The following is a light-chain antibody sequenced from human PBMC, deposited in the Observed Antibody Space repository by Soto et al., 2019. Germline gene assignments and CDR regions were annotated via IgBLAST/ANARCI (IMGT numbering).Light chain of an antibody. CDR1: SSDVGGYKY. CDR2: EVS. J-gene: IGLJ2*01. V-gene: IGLV2-14*01. CDR3: SSYTSSSTVV. Sequence: QSVLTQPASVSGSPGQSITISCTGTSSDVGGYKYVSWHQQHPDKAPKLMIFEVSNRPSGVSARFSGSKSGNTASLTISGLQAEDEADYYCSSYTSSSTVVFGGGTKLTVL.